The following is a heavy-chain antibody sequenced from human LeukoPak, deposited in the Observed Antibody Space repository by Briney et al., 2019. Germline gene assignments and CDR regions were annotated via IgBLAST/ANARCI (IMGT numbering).Heavy chain of an antibody. J-gene: IGHJ4*02. Sequence: SGTLSLTCTVSGGSISSYYWSWIRQPPGKGLEWIGYIYYSGSTNYNPSLKSRVTISVDTSKNQFSLKLSSVTAADTAVYYCARQTWGGATGIDYWGQGTLATVSS. CDR2: IYYSGST. V-gene: IGHV4-59*01. CDR3: ARQTWGGATGIDY. CDR1: GGSISSYY. D-gene: IGHD1-26*01.